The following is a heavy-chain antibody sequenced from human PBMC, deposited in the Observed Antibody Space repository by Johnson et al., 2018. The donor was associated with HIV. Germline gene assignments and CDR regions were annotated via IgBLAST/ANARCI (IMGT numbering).Heavy chain of an antibody. CDR1: GFTFSDAW. CDR3: AKDAYCSGGRCYGFGAFDI. J-gene: IGHJ3*02. Sequence: VQLVESGGGLVQPGGSLRLSCAASGFTFSDAWMNWVRQAPGKGLEWVGRLKSTSDGGTIDYAAPVKGRFTISRDGSKNTLYLHMNSLRAEDTAVYYCAKDAYCSGGRCYGFGAFDIWGQGTMVTVSS. CDR2: LKSTSDGGTI. D-gene: IGHD2-15*01. V-gene: IGHV3-15*01.